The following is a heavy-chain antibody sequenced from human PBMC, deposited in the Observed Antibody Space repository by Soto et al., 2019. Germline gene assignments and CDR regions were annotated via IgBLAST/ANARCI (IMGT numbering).Heavy chain of an antibody. J-gene: IGHJ2*01. V-gene: IGHV4-39*01. CDR2: IYYSGST. D-gene: IGHD1-26*01. CDR3: AFLGWELLPGPSDWYFDL. CDR1: GGSISSSSYY. Sequence: QLQLQESGPGLVKPSETLSLTCTVSGGSISSSSYYWGWIRQPPGKGLEWIGSIYYSGSTYYNPSLKSRVTISVDTCKNQFSLKLSSVASADTAVYYCAFLGWELLPGPSDWYFDLWGRGTLVTVSS.